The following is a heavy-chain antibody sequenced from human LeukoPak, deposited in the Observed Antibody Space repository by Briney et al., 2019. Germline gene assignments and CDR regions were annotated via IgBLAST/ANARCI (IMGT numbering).Heavy chain of an antibody. Sequence: GSLRLSCAASGFIFSDYYMSWIRQAPGKGLEWVSYISSSGTTIDYADSVKGRFTISRDNAKKSLYLQMNSLRAEDTAVYYCARGIRGYSGLVVHWGQGTPVTVSS. CDR2: ISSSGTTI. J-gene: IGHJ4*02. V-gene: IGHV3-11*04. CDR1: GFIFSDYY. CDR3: ARGIRGYSGLVVH. D-gene: IGHD5-12*01.